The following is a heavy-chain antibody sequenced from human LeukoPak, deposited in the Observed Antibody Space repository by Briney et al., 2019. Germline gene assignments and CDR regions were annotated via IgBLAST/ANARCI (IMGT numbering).Heavy chain of an antibody. J-gene: IGHJ4*02. CDR2: IYPGDSDT. Sequence: GESLKISCKGSGYSFTNYWIAWVRQMPGKGLEWMGIIYPGDSDTRYRPSFQDQVTISADKSISTAYLQWSSLKASDTAMYYCARGYSSGWYRSVLSPFDYWGQGTLVTVSS. V-gene: IGHV5-51*01. CDR1: GYSFTNYW. D-gene: IGHD6-19*01. CDR3: ARGYSSGWYRSVLSPFDY.